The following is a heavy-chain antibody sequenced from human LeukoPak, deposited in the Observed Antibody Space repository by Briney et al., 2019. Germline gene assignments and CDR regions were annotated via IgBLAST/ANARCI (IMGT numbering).Heavy chain of an antibody. J-gene: IGHJ4*02. CDR2: ISCEGGNK. CDR3: AKDRGWELLNELDY. D-gene: IGHD1-26*01. V-gene: IGHV3-30*18. CDR1: GFTFSRYG. Sequence: GGSLRLSCAASGFTFSRYGMHWVRQAPGKGLEYVAVISCEGGNKYYPASVKGRFTIARDNSKNTLYLQMTSLREEDAAVYYCAKDRGWELLNELDYWGRGTLITVSS.